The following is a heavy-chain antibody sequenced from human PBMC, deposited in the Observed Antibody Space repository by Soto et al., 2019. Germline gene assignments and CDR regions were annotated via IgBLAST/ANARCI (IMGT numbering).Heavy chain of an antibody. CDR1: GGSFSGYY. CDR3: ASAPTLAAAGWSIRHNWFGP. V-gene: IGHV4-34*01. Sequence: SETLSLTCAVYGGSFSGYYWSWIRQPPGKGLEWIGEINHSGSTNYNPSLKSRVTISVDTSKNQFSLKLSSVTAADTAVYYCASAPTLAAAGWSIRHNWFGPWGQGTLVTVSS. D-gene: IGHD6-13*01. J-gene: IGHJ5*02. CDR2: INHSGST.